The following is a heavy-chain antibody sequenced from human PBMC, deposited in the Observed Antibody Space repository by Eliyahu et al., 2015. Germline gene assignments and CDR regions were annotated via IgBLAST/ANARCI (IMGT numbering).Heavy chain of an antibody. D-gene: IGHD5-18*01. CDR3: AKLSGYSYGYPYYFDY. J-gene: IGHJ4*02. CDR1: GFTFSSYA. V-gene: IGHV3-23*01. Sequence: EVQLLESGGGLVQPGGSLRLXCAASGFTFSSYAMSWVRXAPGKGLEWVSAXSGSGGSTYYADSVKGRFTISRDNSKNTLYLQMNSLRAEDTAVYYCAKLSGYSYGYPYYFDYWGQGTLVTVSS. CDR2: XSGSGGST.